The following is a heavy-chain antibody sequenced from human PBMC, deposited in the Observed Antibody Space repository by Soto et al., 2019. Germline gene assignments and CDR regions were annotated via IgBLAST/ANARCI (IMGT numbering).Heavy chain of an antibody. Sequence: EVQLVESGGVLVQPGGSLRLSCAASGFTFSSYWMHWVRQAPGKGPVWVSRINDDGSDTVYPDSVKGRFTISRDNAKNTLYLQMNSLRAEDTAVYYCTRSIMGFSYADSWGQGTLVTVSS. J-gene: IGHJ4*02. D-gene: IGHD2-2*01. CDR2: INDDGSDT. CDR3: TRSIMGFSYADS. CDR1: GFTFSSYW. V-gene: IGHV3-74*01.